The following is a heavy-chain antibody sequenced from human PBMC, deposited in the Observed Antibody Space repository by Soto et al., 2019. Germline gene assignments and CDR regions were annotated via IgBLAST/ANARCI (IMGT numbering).Heavy chain of an antibody. V-gene: IGHV3-73*02. J-gene: IGHJ4*02. Sequence: EVQLVESGGGLVQPGGSLKLSCAASGFTFSGSAMHWVRQTSGKGLEWVGRIRTKANDYATVYSASGKGSFTISRDDSKNTAYLQMSSLRPEDTALYYCTPTVTLRGFDYWGQGTLVTVSS. D-gene: IGHD4-17*01. CDR2: IRTKANDYAT. CDR3: TPTVTLRGFDY. CDR1: GFTFSGSA.